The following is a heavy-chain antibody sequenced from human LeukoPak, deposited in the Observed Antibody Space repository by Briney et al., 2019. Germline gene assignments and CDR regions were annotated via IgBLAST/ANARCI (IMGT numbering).Heavy chain of an antibody. D-gene: IGHD5-12*01. CDR1: GGSFSGYY. CDR3: ATVAGGGYDAPYYFDY. V-gene: IGHV4-34*01. Sequence: SETLSLTCAVYGGSFSGYYWSWIRQPPGKGLEWIGEINHSGSINYNPSLKSRVTISVDTSKNQFSLKLSSVTAADTAVYYCATVAGGGYDAPYYFDYWGQGTLVTVSS. J-gene: IGHJ4*02. CDR2: INHSGSI.